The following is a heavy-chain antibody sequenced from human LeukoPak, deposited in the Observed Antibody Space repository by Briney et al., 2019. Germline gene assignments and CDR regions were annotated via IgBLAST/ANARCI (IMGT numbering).Heavy chain of an antibody. D-gene: IGHD2-21*02. Sequence: PSETLSLTCAVYGGSFSGYYWSWIRQPPGKGLEWIGEINHSGSTNYNPSLKSRVTISVDTSKNQFSLKLSTVTAADTAVYYCASGVETQYYFDYWGQGTLVTVSS. CDR1: GGSFSGYY. CDR2: INHSGST. CDR3: ASGVETQYYFDY. J-gene: IGHJ4*02. V-gene: IGHV4-34*01.